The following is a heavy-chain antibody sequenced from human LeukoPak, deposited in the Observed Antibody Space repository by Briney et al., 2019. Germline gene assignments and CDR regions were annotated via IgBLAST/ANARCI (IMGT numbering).Heavy chain of an antibody. CDR2: INHSGST. CDR1: GGSFSDYY. V-gene: IGHV4-34*01. D-gene: IGHD3-16*01. CDR3: ARGRLGGGYYYYYMDV. Sequence: SETLSLTCAVYGGSFSDYYWSWIRQPPGKGLEWIGEINHSGSTNYNPSLKSRVTISVDTSKNQFSLKLSSVTAADTAVYYCARGRLGGGYYYYYMDVWGKGTTVTVSS. J-gene: IGHJ6*03.